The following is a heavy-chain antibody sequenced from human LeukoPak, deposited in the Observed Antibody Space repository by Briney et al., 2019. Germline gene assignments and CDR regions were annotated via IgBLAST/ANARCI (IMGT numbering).Heavy chain of an antibody. Sequence: GGSLRLSCAASGFTFSSYAMHWVRQAPGKGLEWVAVISYDGSNKYYADSVKGRFTISRDNSKNTLYLQMNSLRAEDTAVYYCAREHYDFWSGATRYYFDYWGQGTLVTVSS. J-gene: IGHJ4*02. CDR1: GFTFSSYA. V-gene: IGHV3-30*04. CDR2: ISYDGSNK. D-gene: IGHD3-3*01. CDR3: AREHYDFWSGATRYYFDY.